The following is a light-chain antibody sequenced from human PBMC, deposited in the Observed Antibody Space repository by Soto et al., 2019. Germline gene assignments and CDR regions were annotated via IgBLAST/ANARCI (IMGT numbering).Light chain of an antibody. CDR1: SSDVGIYNL. J-gene: IGLJ3*02. CDR2: EAS. CDR3: CSYAGSSTFVV. Sequence: QSALTQPASVSGSPGQSITISCTATSSDVGIYNLVSWYQQHPGKAPKLMIYEASKRPSGVSNRFSGSKSGNTASLTISGLQAEDDADYYCCSYAGSSTFVVFGGGTKLTVL. V-gene: IGLV2-23*02.